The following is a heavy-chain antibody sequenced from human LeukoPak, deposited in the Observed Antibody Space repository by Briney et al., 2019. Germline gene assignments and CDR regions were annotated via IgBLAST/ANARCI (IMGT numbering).Heavy chain of an antibody. CDR1: GGSISSGDYY. CDR3: AGRDPGIVGATGGFDY. CDR2: IYYSGST. Sequence: PSETLSLTCTVSGGSISSGDYYWSWIRQPPGKGLEWIGYIYYSGSTYYNPSLKSRVTISVDTSKNQFSLKLSSVTAADTAVYYCAGRDPGIVGATGGFDYWGQGTLVTVSS. J-gene: IGHJ4*02. D-gene: IGHD1-26*01. V-gene: IGHV4-30-4*08.